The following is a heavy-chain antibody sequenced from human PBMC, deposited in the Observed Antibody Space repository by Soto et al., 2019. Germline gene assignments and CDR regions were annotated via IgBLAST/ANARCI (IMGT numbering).Heavy chain of an antibody. J-gene: IGHJ5*02. CDR2: ISGSGGST. Sequence: PGGSLRLSCAASGFTFSSYAMSWVRQAPGKGLEWVSAISGSGGSTYYADSVKGRFTISRDNSKNTLYLQMNSLRAEDTAVYYCAKTPLVVPAALGPNWFDPWGQGTLVTVSS. CDR1: GFTFSSYA. V-gene: IGHV3-23*01. CDR3: AKTPLVVPAALGPNWFDP. D-gene: IGHD2-2*01.